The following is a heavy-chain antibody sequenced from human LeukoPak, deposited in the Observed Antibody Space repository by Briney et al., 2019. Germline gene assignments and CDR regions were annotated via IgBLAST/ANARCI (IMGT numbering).Heavy chain of an antibody. D-gene: IGHD6-6*01. CDR3: ARGKQLVIVRWFDP. CDR2: INHSGST. Sequence: SETLSLTCAVYGGSFSGYYWSWIRLPPGKGLEWLGEINHSGSTNYNPSLKSRVTISVDTSKNQFSLKLSSVTAADTAVYYCARGKQLVIVRWFDPWGQGTLVTVSS. CDR1: GGSFSGYY. V-gene: IGHV4-34*01. J-gene: IGHJ5*02.